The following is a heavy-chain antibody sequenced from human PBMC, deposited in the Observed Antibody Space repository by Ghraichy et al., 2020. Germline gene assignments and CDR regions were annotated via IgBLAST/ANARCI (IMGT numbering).Heavy chain of an antibody. CDR2: INQDGSEK. Sequence: GGSLRLSCAASGFTFSSYCMSWVRQAPGKGLEWVSNINQDGSEKYFVDSVKGRFTISRDNAKNSLYLQMNSLGAEDTAVYYCATIYYYGWGNYFHDAFDSWGQGTAVTVSS. D-gene: IGHD3-10*01. J-gene: IGHJ3*02. CDR1: GFTFSSYC. V-gene: IGHV3-7*01. CDR3: ATIYYYGWGNYFHDAFDS.